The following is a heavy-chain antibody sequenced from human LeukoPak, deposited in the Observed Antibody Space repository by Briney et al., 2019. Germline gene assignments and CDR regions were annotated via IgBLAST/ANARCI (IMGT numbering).Heavy chain of an antibody. D-gene: IGHD5-18*01. Sequence: TGGSLRLSCAASGFTFSSYAMSWVRQAPGKGLEWVSAISGSGGSTYYADSVKGRITISRDNSKNTLYLQMNSLRAEDTAVYYCAKDTTAMVPYYFDYWGQGTLVTVSS. CDR2: ISGSGGST. J-gene: IGHJ4*02. V-gene: IGHV3-23*01. CDR3: AKDTTAMVPYYFDY. CDR1: GFTFSSYA.